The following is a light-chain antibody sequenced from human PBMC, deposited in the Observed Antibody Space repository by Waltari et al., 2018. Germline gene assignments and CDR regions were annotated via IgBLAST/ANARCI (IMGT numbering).Light chain of an antibody. Sequence: SCRASQSVSIYLAWYQQKPGQAPRLLIYDAFNRATGIPARFSGSGSGTDFTLTISSLEPEDFAVYYCQQRSIWPLTFGGGTKVEIK. J-gene: IGKJ4*01. CDR2: DAF. CDR3: QQRSIWPLT. CDR1: QSVSIY. V-gene: IGKV3-11*01.